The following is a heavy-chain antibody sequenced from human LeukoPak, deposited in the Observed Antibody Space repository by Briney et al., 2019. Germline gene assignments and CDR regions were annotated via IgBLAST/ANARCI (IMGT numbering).Heavy chain of an antibody. V-gene: IGHV3-23*01. J-gene: IGHJ4*02. D-gene: IGHD1-20*01. Sequence: PGWSLRLSCAASGFTFNNYAMSWVRQAPGKGLEWLSAISVRDGDTHYAASLEGRFTISSDNSKNTVYLQMQSLRAEDTAVYYCARRSHLTGYFDYWGQGTLVTVSS. CDR3: ARRSHLTGYFDY. CDR1: GFTFNNYA. CDR2: ISVRDGDT.